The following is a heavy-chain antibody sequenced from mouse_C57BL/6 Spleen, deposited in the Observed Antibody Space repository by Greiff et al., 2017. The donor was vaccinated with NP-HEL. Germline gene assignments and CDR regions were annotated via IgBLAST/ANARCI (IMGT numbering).Heavy chain of an antibody. V-gene: IGHV5-9-1*02. D-gene: IGHD4-1*01. CDR1: GFTFSSYA. CDR2: ISSGGDYI. Sequence: EVNLVESGEGLVKPGGSLKLSCAASGFTFSSYAMSWVRQTPEKRLEWVAYISSGGDYIYYADTVKGRFTISRDNARNTLYLQMSSLKSEDTAMYYCTRASNWDDWFAYWGQGTLVTVSA. J-gene: IGHJ3*01. CDR3: TRASNWDDWFAY.